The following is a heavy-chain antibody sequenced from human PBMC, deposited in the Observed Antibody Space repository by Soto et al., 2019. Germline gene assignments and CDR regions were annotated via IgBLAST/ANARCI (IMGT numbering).Heavy chain of an antibody. J-gene: IGHJ3*01. D-gene: IGHD5-18*01. V-gene: IGHV3-23*01. CDR2: ISGPAYSK. CDR3: AKSWGDTWQQAAFDF. Sequence: EVRLLESGGGVVQPGGSLRLSCAASGFGVDKYSMSWVLQAPGKGLEWVSGISGPAYSKHYADSVKGQFTISRDNFETTRYLQMNRLRVEDTAVYDCAKSWGDTWQQAAFDFWGQGTMVNVSS. CDR1: GFGVDKYS.